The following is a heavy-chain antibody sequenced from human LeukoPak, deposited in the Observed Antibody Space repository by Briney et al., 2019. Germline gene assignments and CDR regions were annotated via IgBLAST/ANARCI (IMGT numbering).Heavy chain of an antibody. D-gene: IGHD4-17*01. CDR3: TRSEYGESGGMDV. CDR1: GFTFSGSA. V-gene: IGHV3-73*01. J-gene: IGHJ6*02. Sequence: GGSLKLSCAASGFTFSGSAMHWVRQASGKGLEWVGRIRSKANSYATAYAASVKGRFTISRDDSKNTAYLQMNSLKTEDTAVYYCTRSEYGESGGMDVWGQGTTVTVSS. CDR2: IRSKANSYAT.